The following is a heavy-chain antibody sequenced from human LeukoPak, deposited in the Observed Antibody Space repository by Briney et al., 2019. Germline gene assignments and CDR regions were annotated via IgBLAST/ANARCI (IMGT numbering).Heavy chain of an antibody. Sequence: SETLSLTCTVSGGSISSYYWSWIRQPAGKGLEWIGRIYTSGSTNYNPSLKSRVTMSVDTSKNQFSLKLSSVTAADTAVYYCAKGGDAYKVGNYWGPGTMVTVSS. D-gene: IGHD5-24*01. CDR2: IYTSGST. J-gene: IGHJ1*01. CDR3: AKGGDAYKVGNY. CDR1: GGSISSYY. V-gene: IGHV4-4*07.